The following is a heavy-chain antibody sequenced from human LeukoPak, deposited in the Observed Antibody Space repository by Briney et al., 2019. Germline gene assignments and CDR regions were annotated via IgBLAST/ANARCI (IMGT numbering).Heavy chain of an antibody. CDR2: IYYSGST. J-gene: IGHJ5*02. Sequence: SETLSLTCTVSRGSISSYYCSWIRQPPGPGLKWIGYIYYSGSTNYNPSIKSRVTISVDTSKSQFSLKLSFVTAADTDVYYCARGEYSSSFWLDPWGQGTLVSVSS. V-gene: IGHV4-59*01. CDR1: RGSISSYY. D-gene: IGHD6-6*01. CDR3: ARGEYSSSFWLDP.